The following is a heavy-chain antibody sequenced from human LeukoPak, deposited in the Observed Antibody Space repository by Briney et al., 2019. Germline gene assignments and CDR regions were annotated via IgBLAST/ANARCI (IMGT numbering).Heavy chain of an antibody. Sequence: PGGSLRLSCAASGFTFSGYSMTWVGQAPGKGLEWVANIKQDGSEKYYVDSVKGRFTISRDNAKNSLYLQMNSLRAEDTAVYYCARDFREHNSGDWGQGTLVTVSS. CDR1: GFTFSGYS. D-gene: IGHD1/OR15-1a*01. CDR2: IKQDGSEK. V-gene: IGHV3-7*01. CDR3: ARDFREHNSGD. J-gene: IGHJ4*02.